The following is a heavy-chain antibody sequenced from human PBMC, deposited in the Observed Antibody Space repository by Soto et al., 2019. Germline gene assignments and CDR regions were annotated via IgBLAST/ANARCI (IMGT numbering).Heavy chain of an antibody. V-gene: IGHV2-5*02. Sequence: GATLVYPTQILTLTCTVSGFSLRTCGVGMGWIRQPPGKALEWLALIYWDDDKRYSPSLKSRLTITKDTSKNQVVLTMTNMDPMDTGTYYCAHKGPQDWPLDYWGQGTLVTGFS. J-gene: IGHJ4*02. CDR2: IYWDDDK. CDR3: AHKGPQDWPLDY. CDR1: GFSLRTCGVG. D-gene: IGHD3-9*01.